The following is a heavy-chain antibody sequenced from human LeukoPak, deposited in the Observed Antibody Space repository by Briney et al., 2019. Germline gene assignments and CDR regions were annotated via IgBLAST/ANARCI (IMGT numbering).Heavy chain of an antibody. CDR1: GGSISSYY. CDR2: IYYSGST. V-gene: IGHV4-59*12. D-gene: IGHD4-17*01. J-gene: IGHJ4*02. Sequence: SETLSLTCTVSGGSISSYYWSWIRQPPGKGLEWIGYIYYSGSTYYNPSLKSRITISVDTSKNQFSLKLSSVTAADTAVYYCARADGYGDYDYWGQGTLVTVSS. CDR3: ARADGYGDYDY.